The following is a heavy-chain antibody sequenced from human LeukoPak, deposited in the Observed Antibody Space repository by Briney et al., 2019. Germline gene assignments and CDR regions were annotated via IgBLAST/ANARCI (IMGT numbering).Heavy chain of an antibody. Sequence: GASVKVSCKASGYTFTSYGISWVRQAPGQGLEWMGGIIPIFGTADYAQKFQGRVTITADESTSTAYMELSSLRSEDTAVYYCAREVSSSGGYWGQGTLVTVSS. V-gene: IGHV1-69*13. CDR1: GYTFTSYG. CDR3: AREVSSSGGY. J-gene: IGHJ4*02. CDR2: IIPIFGTA. D-gene: IGHD6-13*01.